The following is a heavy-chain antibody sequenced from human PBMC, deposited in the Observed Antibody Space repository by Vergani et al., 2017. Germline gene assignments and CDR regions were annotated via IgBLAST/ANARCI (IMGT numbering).Heavy chain of an antibody. D-gene: IGHD2-2*01. Sequence: QVQLVPSGAEVKKPGASVKVSCKASGYTFTSYGISWVRQAPGQGLEWMGWISAYNGNTNYAQKLPGRVTMTTDTSTSTAYMELRSLRSDDTAVYYCARDLYCSSTSCPDYYGMDVWGQGTTVTVSS. CDR1: GYTFTSYG. CDR3: ARDLYCSSTSCPDYYGMDV. V-gene: IGHV1-18*01. J-gene: IGHJ6*02. CDR2: ISAYNGNT.